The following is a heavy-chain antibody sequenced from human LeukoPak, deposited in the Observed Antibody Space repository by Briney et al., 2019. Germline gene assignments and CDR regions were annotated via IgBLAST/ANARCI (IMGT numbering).Heavy chain of an antibody. CDR2: ISGDGVST. Sequence: GRSLRLSCAASGFTFSNYGMHWVRQAPGQGLEWVSLISGDGVSTFFTDSVKGRFSISRDNSKNSLFLEMSSLRTEDTAMYYCARESGKFDYWGQGTLVAVSS. J-gene: IGHJ4*02. V-gene: IGHV3-43*02. CDR3: ARESGKFDY. CDR1: GFTFSNYG.